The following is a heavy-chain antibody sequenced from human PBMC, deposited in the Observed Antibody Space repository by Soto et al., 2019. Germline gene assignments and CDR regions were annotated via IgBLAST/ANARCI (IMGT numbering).Heavy chain of an antibody. Sequence: PGGSLRLSCAASGFTFSSYAMSWVRQAPGKGLEWVSAISGSGGSTYYADSVKGRFTISRDNSKNTLYLQMNSLRAEDTAVYYCAKDHQPTTEWMNYYYYGMDVWGQGTTVTVSS. J-gene: IGHJ6*02. V-gene: IGHV3-23*01. CDR2: ISGSGGST. D-gene: IGHD4-4*01. CDR1: GFTFSSYA. CDR3: AKDHQPTTEWMNYYYYGMDV.